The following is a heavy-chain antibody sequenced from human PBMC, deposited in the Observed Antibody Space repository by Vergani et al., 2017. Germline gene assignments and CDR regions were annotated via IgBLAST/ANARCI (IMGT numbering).Heavy chain of an antibody. CDR1: GFPFSSYA. CDR2: ISGSGGST. J-gene: IGHJ6*02. D-gene: IGHD3-10*01. CDR3: AKALWFGELPYNYGMDV. Sequence: EVQLLESGGGLVQPGGSLRLPCAASGFPFSSYAMSWVRQAPGKGLEWVSAISGSGGSTYYADSVKGRFTISRDNSKNTLYLQMNSLRAEDTAVYYCAKALWFGELPYNYGMDVWGQGTTVTVSS. V-gene: IGHV3-23*01.